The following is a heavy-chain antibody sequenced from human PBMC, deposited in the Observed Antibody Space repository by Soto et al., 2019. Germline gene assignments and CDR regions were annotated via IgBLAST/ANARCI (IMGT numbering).Heavy chain of an antibody. CDR1: GYTFTDYS. J-gene: IGHJ4*02. Sequence: ASVKGSCKTSGYTFTDYSIHWVRQAPGQGLEWMGWINPNNGGTSYAQKFQGRVTMTGGTSISTAYMELNSLRSDDTAVYYCARDSGYDTAGYSPFDNWGQGTQVTGS. CDR3: ARDSGYDTAGYSPFDN. V-gene: IGHV1-2*02. D-gene: IGHD2-8*02. CDR2: INPNNGGT.